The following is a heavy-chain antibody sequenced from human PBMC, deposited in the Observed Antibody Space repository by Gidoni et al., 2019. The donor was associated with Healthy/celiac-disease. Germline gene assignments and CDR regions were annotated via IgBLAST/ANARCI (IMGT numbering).Heavy chain of an antibody. Sequence: PSEPLSLPCTVSGGSISSSSYYWGWIRQPPGKGLEWIGSIYYSGSTYYNPSLKSRVTISVDTSKNQFSLKLSSVTAADTAVYYCARTEGELSHPDYWGQGTLVTVSS. CDR1: GGSISSSSYY. CDR3: ARTEGELSHPDY. D-gene: IGHD1-26*01. J-gene: IGHJ4*02. V-gene: IGHV4-39*01. CDR2: IYYSGST.